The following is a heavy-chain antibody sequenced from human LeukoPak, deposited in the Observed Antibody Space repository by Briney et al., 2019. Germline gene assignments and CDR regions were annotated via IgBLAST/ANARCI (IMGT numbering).Heavy chain of an antibody. Sequence: PGGSLRLSCAASGFSFSSYSMHWVRQAPGKGLEWVSSISSSSSHMYYADSVKGRFTISRDNAKNSLYLQMNSLKTEDTAVYYCTTWGAAAGHYYYYYMDVWGKGTTVTVSS. CDR2: ISSSSSHM. D-gene: IGHD6-13*01. CDR3: TTWGAAAGHYYYYYMDV. CDR1: GFSFSSYS. J-gene: IGHJ6*03. V-gene: IGHV3-21*03.